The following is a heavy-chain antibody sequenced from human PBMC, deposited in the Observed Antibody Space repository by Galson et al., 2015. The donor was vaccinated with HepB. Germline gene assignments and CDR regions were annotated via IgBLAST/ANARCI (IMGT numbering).Heavy chain of an antibody. J-gene: IGHJ3*02. CDR2: ISGSGGST. V-gene: IGHV3-23*01. D-gene: IGHD3-10*01. CDR1: GFTFSSYA. CDR3: AKDVSMVREWLPVGDAFDI. Sequence: SLRLSCAASGFTFSSYAMSWVRQAPGKGLEWVSAISGSGGSTYYADSVKGRFTISRDNSKNTLYLQMNSLRAEDTAVYYCAKDVSMVREWLPVGDAFDIWGQGTMVTVSS.